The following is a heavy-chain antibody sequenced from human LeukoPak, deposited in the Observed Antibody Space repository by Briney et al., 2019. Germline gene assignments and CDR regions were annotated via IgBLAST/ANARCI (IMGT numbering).Heavy chain of an antibody. D-gene: IGHD6-25*01. CDR1: GYTFTSYG. CDR2: ISAYNGNT. V-gene: IGHV1-18*01. J-gene: IGHJ3*02. CDR3: ASDGSHGDAFDI. Sequence: ASVKASCKASGYTFTSYGISWVRQAPGQGLEWMGWISAYNGNTNYAQKLQGRVTMTTDTSTSTAYMELRSLRSDDTAVYYCASDGSHGDAFDIWGQGTMVTVSS.